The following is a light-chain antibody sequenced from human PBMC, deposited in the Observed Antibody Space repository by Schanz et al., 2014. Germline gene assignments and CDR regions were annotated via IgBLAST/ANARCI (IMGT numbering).Light chain of an antibody. CDR2: LNSAGSH. Sequence: QSVLTQSPSASASLGASVKLTCTLSSGHTSYSIAWHQQQPEKGPRYLMNLNSAGSHTKGDGIPDRFSGSSSGAERYLTISSLQSEDEADYYCQTWGTDIFVVIGGGTKLTVL. J-gene: IGLJ2*01. CDR1: SGHTSYS. V-gene: IGLV4-69*01. CDR3: QTWGTDIFVV.